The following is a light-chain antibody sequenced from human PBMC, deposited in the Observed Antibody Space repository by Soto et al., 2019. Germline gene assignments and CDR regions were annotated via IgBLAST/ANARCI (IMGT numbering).Light chain of an antibody. CDR2: GAS. CDR1: QSVSSN. CDR3: QQYNNWPHT. V-gene: IGKV3-15*01. Sequence: EIVMTQSPVTLSVSPGERATLSCRASQSVSSNLAWYQQKPGQAPRLLFYGASTRATGIPARFSGGGSGTEFTLTVGSLQSEDFALYYCQQYNNWPHTFGQGTRLEIK. J-gene: IGKJ5*01.